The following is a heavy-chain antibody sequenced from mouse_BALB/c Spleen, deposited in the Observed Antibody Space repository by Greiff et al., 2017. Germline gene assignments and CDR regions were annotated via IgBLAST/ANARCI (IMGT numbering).Heavy chain of an antibody. CDR1: GFTFSSYT. J-gene: IGHJ3*01. CDR3: ARYGNQAWFAY. CDR2: ISNGGGST. V-gene: IGHV5-12-2*01. D-gene: IGHD2-1*01. Sequence: EVQVVESGGGLVQPGGSLKLSCAASGFTFSSYTMSWVRQTPEKRLEWVAYISNGGGSTYYPDTVKGRFTISRDNAKNTLYLQMSSLKSEDTAMYYCARYGNQAWFAYWGQGTLVTVSA.